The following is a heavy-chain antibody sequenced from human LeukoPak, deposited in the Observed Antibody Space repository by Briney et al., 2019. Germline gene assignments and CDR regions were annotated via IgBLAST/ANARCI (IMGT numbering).Heavy chain of an antibody. Sequence: PSETLSLTCTVSGDSISSYFWSWIRQPPGKGLEWIAYVHYSESTNYNPSLKSRVTISLDTAWNQFSLMLSSVTAADTALYYCARDRRWEQLHAFDLWGPGAMVTVSP. J-gene: IGHJ3*01. CDR2: VHYSEST. CDR1: GDSISSYF. CDR3: ARDRRWEQLHAFDL. V-gene: IGHV4-59*01. D-gene: IGHD1-26*01.